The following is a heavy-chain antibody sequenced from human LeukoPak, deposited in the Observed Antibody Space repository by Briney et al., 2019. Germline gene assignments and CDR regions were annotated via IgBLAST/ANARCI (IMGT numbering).Heavy chain of an antibody. CDR3: ARVPDGDTAMVLSYYFDY. J-gene: IGHJ4*02. CDR2: ISSSSSYI. Sequence: GSLRLSCAASGFTFSSYSMNWVRQAPGKGLEWVSSISSSSSYIYYADSVKGRFTISRDNAKNSLYLQMNSLRAEDTAVYYCARVPDGDTAMVLSYYFDYWGQGTLVTVSS. V-gene: IGHV3-21*01. D-gene: IGHD5-18*01. CDR1: GFTFSSYS.